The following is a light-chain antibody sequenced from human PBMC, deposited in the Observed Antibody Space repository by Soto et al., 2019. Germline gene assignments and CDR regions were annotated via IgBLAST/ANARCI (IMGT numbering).Light chain of an antibody. CDR2: EDS. V-gene: IGLV2-14*01. CDR3: SSYTSSSTVV. J-gene: IGLJ2*01. CDR1: SSDVGGYKY. Sequence: QSVLTQPASVSGSPGQSITISCTGTSSDVGGYKYVSWYQQHPGKVPKLMIYEDSNRPSGVSNRFSGSKSGDTASLTISGLQAEDEDDYYCSSYTSSSTVVFGGGTKLTVL.